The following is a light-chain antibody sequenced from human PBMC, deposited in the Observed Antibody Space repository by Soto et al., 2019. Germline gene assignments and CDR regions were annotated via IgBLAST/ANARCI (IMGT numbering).Light chain of an antibody. CDR1: TSNIGRNF. Sequence: VLTQPPSVSAAPGQKVTITCSGSTSNIGRNFISWYQQVPGTAPKLLIYDNNQRPLGIPDRFSGSKSGTSGTLDISGLQTGDEADYYCGAWDTNLGAGVFGTGTKVTVL. CDR2: DNN. CDR3: GAWDTNLGAGV. J-gene: IGLJ1*01. V-gene: IGLV1-51*01.